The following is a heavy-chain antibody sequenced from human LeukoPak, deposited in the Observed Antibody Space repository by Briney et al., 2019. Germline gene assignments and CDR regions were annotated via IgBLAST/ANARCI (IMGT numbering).Heavy chain of an antibody. D-gene: IGHD2-2*01. CDR2: TYYRSTWYN. Sequence: SQTLSLTCAISGDSVSSNSVTWNWIRQSPSRGLEWLGRTYYRSTWYNDYAVYVRGRITVNPDTSKNQFSLHLNSVTPEDTAVYYCARRLTQYDCFDPWGQGILVTVSS. CDR1: GDSVSSNSVT. J-gene: IGHJ5*02. CDR3: ARRLTQYDCFDP. V-gene: IGHV6-1*01.